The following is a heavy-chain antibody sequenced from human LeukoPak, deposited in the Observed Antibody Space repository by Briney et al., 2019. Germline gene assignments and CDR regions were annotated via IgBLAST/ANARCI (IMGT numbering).Heavy chain of an antibody. V-gene: IGHV1-8*03. D-gene: IGHD6-13*01. CDR3: ARTKQQLGRYYYYYYMDV. Sequence: GASVKVSCKASGYTFTSYDINWVRQATGQGLEWMGWMNPNSGNTGYAQKFQGRVTITRNTSISTAYMELSSLRSEDTAVYYCARTKQQLGRYYYYYYMDVWGKGTTVTVSS. J-gene: IGHJ6*03. CDR1: GYTFTSYD. CDR2: MNPNSGNT.